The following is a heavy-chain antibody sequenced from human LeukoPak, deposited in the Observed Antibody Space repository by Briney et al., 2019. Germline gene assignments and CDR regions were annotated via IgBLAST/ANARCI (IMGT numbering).Heavy chain of an antibody. D-gene: IGHD3-3*01. V-gene: IGHV1-2*04. CDR2: INPNSGGT. CDR1: GYTFTGYY. J-gene: IGHJ6*02. Sequence: GASVKVSCKASGYTFTGYYMHWVRQAPGQGLEWMGWINPNSGGTNYAQKFQGWVTMTRDTSISTAYMELSGLRSDDTAVYYCARGNYDFWGGYYDYYYGMDVWGQGTTVTVSS. CDR3: ARGNYDFWGGYYDYYYGMDV.